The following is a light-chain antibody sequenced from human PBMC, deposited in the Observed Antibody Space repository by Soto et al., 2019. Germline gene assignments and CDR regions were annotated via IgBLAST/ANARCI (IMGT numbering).Light chain of an antibody. CDR2: DAY. CDR1: HDIGNS. CDR3: QKSDHLPL. Sequence: DIQMTQSPPSLSASLGYKVTITCQASHDIGNSLNWYQDKPGQPPKLVIYDAYNLETGVPSTFSGNGYGTDFTFTISSLRPEDIATYYCQKSDHLPLFGPGTKVDIK. V-gene: IGKV1-33*01. J-gene: IGKJ3*01.